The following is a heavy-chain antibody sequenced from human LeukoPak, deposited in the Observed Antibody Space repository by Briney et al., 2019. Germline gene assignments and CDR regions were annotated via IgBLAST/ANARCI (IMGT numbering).Heavy chain of an antibody. V-gene: IGHV4-59*01. J-gene: IGHJ4*02. CDR3: ARGDDYKSTLFDY. CDR2: ISYSGTT. Sequence: SETLSLACTVSGGSISSYYWNWNRQPPGKGLEWIGYISYSGTTNYNPSLKSRVTISVDTSKKQFSLKLTSATAADTAVYYCARGDDYKSTLFDYWGQGTLVTVSS. CDR1: GGSISSYY. D-gene: IGHD5-12*01.